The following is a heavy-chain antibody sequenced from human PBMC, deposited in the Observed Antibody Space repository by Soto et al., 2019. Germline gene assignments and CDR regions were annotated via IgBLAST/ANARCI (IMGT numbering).Heavy chain of an antibody. Sequence: TLSLRCTLSVGPISCYYWSWFRQPAGKGLEWIGRIYASGSTNYNPSLKSRVTMSVDTSKNQFSLKLSSVNAADTAVYYCARGVGYYDSSGYYSFDYWGQGTLVTVSS. CDR1: VGPISCYY. D-gene: IGHD3-22*01. CDR3: ARGVGYYDSSGYYSFDY. CDR2: IYASGST. V-gene: IGHV4-4*07. J-gene: IGHJ4*02.